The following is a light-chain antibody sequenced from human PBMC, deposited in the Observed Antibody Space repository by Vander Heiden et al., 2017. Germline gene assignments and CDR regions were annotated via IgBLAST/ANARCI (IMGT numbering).Light chain of an antibody. CDR3: QSADSSGTYVV. Sequence: SSELTQPPSVSVSPGQTARITCSGDALPTQYAYWYQQKPGQAPVLVIYKDSERPSGIPERFSGSSSGTTVTLTISGVQAEDEADYYCQSADSSGTYVVFGGGTKLTVL. V-gene: IGLV3-25*03. J-gene: IGLJ2*01. CDR2: KDS. CDR1: ALPTQY.